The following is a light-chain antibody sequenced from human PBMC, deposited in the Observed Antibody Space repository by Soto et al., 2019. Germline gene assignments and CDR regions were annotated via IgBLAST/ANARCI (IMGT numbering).Light chain of an antibody. Sequence: DIQMTQSPSSLSASVGNRVTITFGASQSISTYLNWYQKKPGKAPNLLIYDASRLQSGVPSRFSGSGGGTDFTLSISSVQPEDFATYFCQQSYMDPITFGQGTRLEI. CDR3: QQSYMDPIT. J-gene: IGKJ5*01. CDR1: QSISTY. CDR2: DAS. V-gene: IGKV1-39*01.